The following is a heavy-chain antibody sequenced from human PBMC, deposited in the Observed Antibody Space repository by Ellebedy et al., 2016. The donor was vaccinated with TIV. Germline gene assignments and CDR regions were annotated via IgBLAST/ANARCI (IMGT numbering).Heavy chain of an antibody. Sequence: ASVKVSCKASGYTFTSYGISWVRQAPGKGLEWMGGFDPEDGETIYAQKFQGRVTMTEDTSTDTAYMELSSLRSEDTAVYYCATSNQINNWFDPWGQGTLVTVSS. CDR3: ATSNQINNWFDP. V-gene: IGHV1-24*01. CDR2: FDPEDGET. CDR1: GYTFTSYG. J-gene: IGHJ5*02. D-gene: IGHD4-11*01.